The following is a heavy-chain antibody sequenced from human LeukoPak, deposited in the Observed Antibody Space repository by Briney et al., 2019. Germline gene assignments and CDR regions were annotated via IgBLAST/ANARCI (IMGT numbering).Heavy chain of an antibody. CDR2: IGAYNGNT. Sequence: ASVKVSCKASGYTFTSYGISWVRQAPGQGLEWMGWIGAYNGNTNYAQKLRGRVTMTTDTSTSTAYMELRSLRSDDTAVYYCARKCSGGSCYEGGWFDPWGQGTLVTVSS. CDR3: ARKCSGGSCYEGGWFDP. V-gene: IGHV1-18*01. D-gene: IGHD2-15*01. CDR1: GYTFTSYG. J-gene: IGHJ5*02.